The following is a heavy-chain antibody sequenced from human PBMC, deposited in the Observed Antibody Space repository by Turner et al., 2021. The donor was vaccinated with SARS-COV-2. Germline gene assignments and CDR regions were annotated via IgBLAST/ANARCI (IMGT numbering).Heavy chain of an antibody. Sequence: QVQLVQSGAEVKKPGASVKVSCKASGYTFTGYYMHWVRQAPGPGLEWMGWINPNSGGTNYAQKFQGRVTMTRDTSISTAYMELSRLRSDDTAVYYCAILEYYDILTGVDYGMDVWGQGTTVTVSS. J-gene: IGHJ6*02. CDR3: AILEYYDILTGVDYGMDV. CDR1: GYTFTGYY. CDR2: INPNSGGT. D-gene: IGHD3-9*01. V-gene: IGHV1-2*02.